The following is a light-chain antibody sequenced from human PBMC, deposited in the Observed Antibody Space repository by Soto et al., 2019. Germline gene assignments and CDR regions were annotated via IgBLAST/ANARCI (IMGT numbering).Light chain of an antibody. CDR2: GAS. Sequence: ELVMTQSPATLSVSPGERATLSCRPSHSVSSTYLAWYHQKPGQAPRLLIYGASTTATGIPARFSGSGFGKEFTLNISRLESEDFAVYYRQQYNNWAWTFGQRNKVDI. CDR1: HSVSSTY. V-gene: IGKV3-15*01. CDR3: QQYNNWAWT. J-gene: IGKJ1*01.